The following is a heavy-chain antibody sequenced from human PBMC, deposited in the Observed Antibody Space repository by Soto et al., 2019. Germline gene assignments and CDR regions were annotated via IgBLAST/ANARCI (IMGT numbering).Heavy chain of an antibody. V-gene: IGHV1-8*01. D-gene: IGHD3-3*01. CDR3: AASRNGYYDFWSGYYHYYYYGMDV. CDR2: MNPNSGNT. J-gene: IGHJ6*02. CDR1: GYTFTSYD. Sequence: ASVKVSCKASGYTFTSYDINWVRQATGQGREWMGWMNPNSGNTGYAQKFQGRVTMTRNTSISTAYMELSSLRSEDTAVYYCAASRNGYYDFWSGYYHYYYYGMDVWGQGTTVTVSS.